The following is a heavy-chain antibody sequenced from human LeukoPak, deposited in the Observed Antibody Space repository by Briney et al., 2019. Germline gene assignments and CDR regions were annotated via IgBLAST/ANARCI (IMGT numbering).Heavy chain of an antibody. J-gene: IGHJ3*02. D-gene: IGHD3-22*01. CDR1: GYTFTSYG. CDR2: ISAYNGNT. V-gene: IGHV1-18*01. CDR3: ARDSPPNYSDSSGYYSDAFDI. Sequence: GASVKVSCKASGYTFTSYGISWVRQAPGQGLEWMGWISAYNGNTKYAQMVQDRVTMTTDTSPSTAYMELRSLRSDDTAVYYCARDSPPNYSDSSGYYSDAFDIWGQGTMVTVSS.